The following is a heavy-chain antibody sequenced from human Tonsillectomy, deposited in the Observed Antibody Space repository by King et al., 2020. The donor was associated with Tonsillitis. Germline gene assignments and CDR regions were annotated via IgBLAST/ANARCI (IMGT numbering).Heavy chain of an antibody. Sequence: VQLVESGGGLVKPGGSLRLSCAASGFTFTDYYMTWIRQAPGKGLEWVSYISTSGGTIYYADSVKGRFTVSRDNAKNSVYLQMNSLGAEDTAVYYCAGDASKRFNYYYYGMDVWGQGTTVSVSS. CDR2: ISTSGGTI. CDR1: GFTFTDYY. V-gene: IGHV3-11*01. J-gene: IGHJ6*02. CDR3: AGDASKRFNYYYYGMDV. D-gene: IGHD3-10*01.